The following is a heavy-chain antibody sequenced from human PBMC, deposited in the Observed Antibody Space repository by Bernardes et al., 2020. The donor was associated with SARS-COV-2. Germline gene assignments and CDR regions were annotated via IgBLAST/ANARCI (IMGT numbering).Heavy chain of an antibody. J-gene: IGHJ6*02. CDR1: GYTFSNYA. CDR2: INADNGNT. V-gene: IGHV1-3*01. Sequence: ASVKVSCKASGYTFSNYAIHWVRQAPGQRLEWMGWINADNGNTKYSQKFQGRVAMTRDTSASTVYMEVSSLRSEDTALYYCAKERLSGSISRGLDVWGQGTTVTVSS. D-gene: IGHD3-10*01. CDR3: AKERLSGSISRGLDV.